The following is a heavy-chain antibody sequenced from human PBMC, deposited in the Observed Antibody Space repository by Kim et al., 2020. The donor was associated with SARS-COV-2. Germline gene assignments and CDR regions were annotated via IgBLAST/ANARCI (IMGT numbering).Heavy chain of an antibody. CDR3: ADEGSGYYHFDY. CDR2: IYYSGST. Sequence: SETLSLTCTVSGGSISSGGYYWSWIRQHPGKGLEWIGYIYYSGSTYYNPSLKSRLTISVVSSKNQFSQKLSSVTAADTAVYYGADEGSGYYHFDYWGQGTLGTVSS. CDR1: GGSISSGGYY. V-gene: IGHV4-31*03. J-gene: IGHJ4*02. D-gene: IGHD3-3*01.